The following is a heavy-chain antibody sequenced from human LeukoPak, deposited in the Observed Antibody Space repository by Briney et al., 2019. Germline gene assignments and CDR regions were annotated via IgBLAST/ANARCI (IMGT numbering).Heavy chain of an antibody. Sequence: SGGSLRLSCAASGFTFSSYWMTWVRQGPGKGLEWVANIKPDGSLIYYVDSVKGRFTISRDNAKNSLYLQMNSLRAEDTAVYYRAKWELYSGFYYIDYWGQGTLATVSS. CDR1: GFTFSSYW. CDR2: IKPDGSLI. D-gene: IGHD1-26*01. J-gene: IGHJ4*02. V-gene: IGHV3-7*01. CDR3: AKWELYSGFYYIDY.